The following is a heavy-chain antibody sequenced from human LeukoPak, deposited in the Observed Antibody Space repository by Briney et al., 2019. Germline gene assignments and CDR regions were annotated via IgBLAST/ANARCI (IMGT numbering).Heavy chain of an antibody. Sequence: ASVKVSCKVSGYTLTELSMHWVRQAPGKGLEWMGGFDPEDGETIYAQKFQGRVTMTEDTSTDTAYMELSSLRSEDTAVYYCARSRGGGITIFGAPRPAFDSWSQGTLVTVSS. J-gene: IGHJ5*01. CDR2: FDPEDGET. V-gene: IGHV1-24*01. CDR1: GYTLTELS. CDR3: ARSRGGGITIFGAPRPAFDS. D-gene: IGHD3-3*01.